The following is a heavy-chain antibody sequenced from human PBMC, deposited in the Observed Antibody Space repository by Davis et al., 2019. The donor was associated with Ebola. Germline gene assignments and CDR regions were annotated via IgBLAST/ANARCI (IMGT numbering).Heavy chain of an antibody. V-gene: IGHV3-21*01. CDR1: GFTFSSYS. Sequence: GESLKISCAASGFTFSSYSMNWVRQAPGKGLEWVSFISSSSSYIYYADSVKGRFTISRDNAKNSLYLQMNSLRAEDTAVYYCLYGMDVWGQGTTVTVSS. J-gene: IGHJ6*02. CDR3: LYGMDV. CDR2: ISSSSSYI.